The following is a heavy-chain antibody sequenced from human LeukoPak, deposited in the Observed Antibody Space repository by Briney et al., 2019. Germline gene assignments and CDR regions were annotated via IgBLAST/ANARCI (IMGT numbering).Heavy chain of an antibody. V-gene: IGHV3-23*01. Sequence: PGGSLRLSCAASGLTFSSYWMNWVRQAPGKGLEWVSAISGSGGSTYYADSVKGRFTISRDNSKNTLYLQMNSLRAEDTAVYYCAKDLGPLVVVTLFDYWGQGTLVTVSS. CDR2: ISGSGGST. D-gene: IGHD3-22*01. J-gene: IGHJ4*02. CDR1: GLTFSSYW. CDR3: AKDLGPLVVVTLFDY.